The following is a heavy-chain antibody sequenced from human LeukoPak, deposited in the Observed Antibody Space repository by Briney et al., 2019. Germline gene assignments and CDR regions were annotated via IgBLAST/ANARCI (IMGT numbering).Heavy chain of an antibody. V-gene: IGHV4-39*01. CDR2: IYYSGST. Sequence: SETLSLTCSVSGGFYSIGNYFWGWIRQSPGKGLEWIGSIYYSGSTHDHPALKSRVTMSLDRSKNLISLNMRSVTAADTAVYYCVRQAYGSGQSEDYIDVWGKGTTVFISS. CDR1: GGFYSIGNYF. J-gene: IGHJ6*03. CDR3: VRQAYGSGQSEDYIDV. D-gene: IGHD3-10*01.